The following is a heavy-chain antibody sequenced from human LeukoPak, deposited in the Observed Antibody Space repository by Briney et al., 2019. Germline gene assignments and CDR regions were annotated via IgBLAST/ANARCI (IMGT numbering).Heavy chain of an antibody. CDR1: GYTFNTYD. CDR2: MNPNSGNT. D-gene: IGHD4-23*01. V-gene: IGHV1-8*01. Sequence: ASVKVSCKASGYTFNTYDINWVRQATGQGLEWMGWMNPNSGNTGYAQKFQGRVTMTRNTSISTAYMELSSLRSEDTAVYYCARGPNKSDGGNSGSAWFDPWGQGTLVTVSS. CDR3: ARGPNKSDGGNSGSAWFDP. J-gene: IGHJ5*02.